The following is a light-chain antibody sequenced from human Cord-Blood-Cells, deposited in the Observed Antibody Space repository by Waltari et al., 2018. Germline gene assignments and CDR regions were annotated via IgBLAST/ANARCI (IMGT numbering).Light chain of an antibody. CDR2: DAS. V-gene: IGLV2-14*03. CDR1: STDLGGYNY. Sequence: QSALTQPASVSGSPGQSITISSTGTSTDLGGYNYVSWYQQHPGKAPKLMIYDASTRPAGVSNRFSGSKSGNAASPTISGLQAEDEADYYCSSYTSSSTRVFGGGTRLTFL. J-gene: IGLJ3*02. CDR3: SSYTSSSTRV.